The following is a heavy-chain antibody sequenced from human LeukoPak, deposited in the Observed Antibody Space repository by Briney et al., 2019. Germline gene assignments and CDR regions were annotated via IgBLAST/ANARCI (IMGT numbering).Heavy chain of an antibody. J-gene: IGHJ4*02. CDR1: GFTFSSHW. Sequence: PGGSLRLSCAASGFTFSSHWMHWLRQAPGRGLEWLSRISSDGTSTTYGDSVKGRFSISRDNAKNMLFLQMNSLRAEDTAVYYCARDYFSRGGVVNADWGQGTLVTVSS. D-gene: IGHD3-3*01. V-gene: IGHV3-74*01. CDR3: ARDYFSRGGVVNAD. CDR2: ISSDGTST.